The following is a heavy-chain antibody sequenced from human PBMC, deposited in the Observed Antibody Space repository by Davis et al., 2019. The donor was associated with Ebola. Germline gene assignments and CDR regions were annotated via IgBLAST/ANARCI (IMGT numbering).Heavy chain of an antibody. D-gene: IGHD1-1*01. CDR1: GYTFTSYG. Sequence: AASVKVSCKASGYTFTSYGITWVRQAPGQGLEWMGWINPHNGNTNYAQNVQGRVIMTSDTATTTAYMEVGSLGSDDTAVYYCTRAQFPTTSDHWSLGTLVTVSS. V-gene: IGHV1-18*04. CDR3: TRAQFPTTSDH. CDR2: INPHNGNT. J-gene: IGHJ4*02.